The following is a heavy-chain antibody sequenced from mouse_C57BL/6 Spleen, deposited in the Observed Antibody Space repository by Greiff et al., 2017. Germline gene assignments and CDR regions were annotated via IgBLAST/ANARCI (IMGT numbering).Heavy chain of an antibody. V-gene: IGHV1-72*01. Sequence: QVQLQQSGAELVKPGASVKLSCKASGYTFTSYWMHWVKQRPGRGLEWIGRIDPNSGGTKYNEKFKSKATRTVDKPSSTAYMQLSSLPSEDSAVYYCARDYTSSYDYAMDYWGQGTSVTVSS. CDR2: IDPNSGGT. D-gene: IGHD1-1*01. J-gene: IGHJ4*01. CDR3: ARDYTSSYDYAMDY. CDR1: GYTFTSYW.